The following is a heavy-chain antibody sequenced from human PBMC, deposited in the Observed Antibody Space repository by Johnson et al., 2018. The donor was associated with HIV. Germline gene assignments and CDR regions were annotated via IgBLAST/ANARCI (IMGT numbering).Heavy chain of an antibody. Sequence: VQLVESGGGVVQPGRSLRLSCAASGFTFSDYYMSWIRQAPGKGLEWVSYISSSGSTIYYADSVKGRLTISRDNSKNTLYLQMNSLRPEDTAVYYCARDRPSGWPDAFDIWGQGTMVTVSS. D-gene: IGHD6-19*01. CDR3: ARDRPSGWPDAFDI. CDR1: GFTFSDYY. J-gene: IGHJ3*02. CDR2: ISSSGSTI. V-gene: IGHV3-11*04.